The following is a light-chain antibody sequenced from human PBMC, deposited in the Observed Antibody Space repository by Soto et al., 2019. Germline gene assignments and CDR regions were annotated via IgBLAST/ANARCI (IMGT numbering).Light chain of an antibody. CDR2: GAS. J-gene: IGKJ1*01. V-gene: IGKV3-20*01. Sequence: EIVVTQSPGTLSLSPGEIATLSCRASQSGSSSYVAWYQQKPGQAPRLLIYGASSRATGIPDRFSGSWSGTDFSLTISRLEPEDFAVYYCQQYESSPRTFGQGNKVDIQ. CDR3: QQYESSPRT. CDR1: QSGSSSY.